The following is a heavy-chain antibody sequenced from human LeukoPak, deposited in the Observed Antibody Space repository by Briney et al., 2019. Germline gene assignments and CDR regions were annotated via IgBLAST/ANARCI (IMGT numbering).Heavy chain of an antibody. CDR3: TRAIEGAFDI. V-gene: IGHV3-49*04. CDR1: GFTFSSYG. J-gene: IGHJ3*02. CDR2: IRSKAYGGTT. Sequence: GGSLRLSCAASGFTFSSYGMNWVRQAPGKGLEWVGFIRSKAYGGTTEYAASVKGRFTLSRDDSKSIAYLQINSLKTEDTAVYYCTRAIEGAFDIWGQGTMVTVSS.